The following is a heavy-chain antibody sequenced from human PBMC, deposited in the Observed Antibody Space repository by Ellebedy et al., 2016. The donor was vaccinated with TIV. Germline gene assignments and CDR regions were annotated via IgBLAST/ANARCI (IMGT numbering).Heavy chain of an antibody. D-gene: IGHD3-22*01. Sequence: PGGSLRLSCAASGFIFTSYGMHWVRQAHGKGLEWVAGLSSDGRNKNYADSVKGRFTLSRDNSKSTLYLQMNSLRPADTAVYYCATHYADTSGNHYAGVYWGQGTLGTVSS. CDR1: GFIFTSYG. CDR3: ATHYADTSGNHYAGVY. J-gene: IGHJ4*02. CDR2: LSSDGRNK. V-gene: IGHV3-30*03.